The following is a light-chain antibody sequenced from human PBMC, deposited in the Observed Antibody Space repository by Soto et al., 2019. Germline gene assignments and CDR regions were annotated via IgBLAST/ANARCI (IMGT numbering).Light chain of an antibody. CDR1: IIDVGGYNF. J-gene: IGLJ1*01. CDR3: SSFTGSNYV. Sequence: QSALNQPASVSGSPGQSITISCTGTIIDVGGYNFVSWYQQYPGKAPKLMICDVSNRPSGVSNRFSGSKSGNTASLTISGLQAEDEADYYCSSFTGSNYVFGTGTKVTVL. V-gene: IGLV2-14*03. CDR2: DVS.